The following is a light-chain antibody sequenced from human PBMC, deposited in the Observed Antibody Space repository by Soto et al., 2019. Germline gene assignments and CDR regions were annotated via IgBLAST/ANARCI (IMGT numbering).Light chain of an antibody. CDR2: DAS. CDR3: QQDKNWAPT. Sequence: EVVLTQSPATLSLSPGERATLSCRASHSVSSYLAWYQQKPGQAPRLLIYDASNRATGIPARFSGSGAGTDITLTISSLEPEDFGIFFLQQDKNWAPTFGQGNTVGIK. CDR1: HSVSSY. J-gene: IGKJ1*01. V-gene: IGKV3-11*01.